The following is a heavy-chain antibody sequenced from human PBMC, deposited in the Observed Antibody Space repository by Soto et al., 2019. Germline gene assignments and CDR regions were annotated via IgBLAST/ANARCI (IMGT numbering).Heavy chain of an antibody. D-gene: IGHD2-15*01. J-gene: IGHJ4*02. V-gene: IGHV4-39*01. CDR2: IYYSGST. CDR3: ARAPIVVVVAASYHFDY. CDR1: GGSISSSSYY. Sequence: QLQLQESGPGLVKPSETLSLTCTVSGGSISSSSYYWGWIRQPPGKGLEWIGSIYYSGSTYYNPSLKSRVTISVDTSKNQFSLKLSSVTAADTAVYYCARAPIVVVVAASYHFDYWGQGTLVTVSS.